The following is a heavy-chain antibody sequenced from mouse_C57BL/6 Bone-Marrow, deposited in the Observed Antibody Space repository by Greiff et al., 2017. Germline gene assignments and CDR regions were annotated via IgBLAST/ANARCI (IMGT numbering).Heavy chain of an antibody. D-gene: IGHD1-1*01. CDR1: GFNIKDYY. Sequence: VQLQQSGAELVKPGASVKLSCTASGFNIKDYYMHWVKQRTEQGLEWIGRIDPEDGETKYAPKFKGKATITADTSSNTAYMQLSSLTSEDTAVYYCARACGSSRFAYWGQGTLVTVSA. CDR3: ARACGSSRFAY. V-gene: IGHV14-2*01. CDR2: IDPEDGET. J-gene: IGHJ3*01.